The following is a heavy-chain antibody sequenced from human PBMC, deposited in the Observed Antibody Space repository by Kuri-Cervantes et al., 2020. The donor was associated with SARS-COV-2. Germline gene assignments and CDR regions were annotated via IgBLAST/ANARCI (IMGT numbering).Heavy chain of an antibody. CDR1: GFAFSGSA. Sequence: GESLKISCEASGFAFSGSAMHWVRQAPGKGLEWVAVISYDGSNKYYADSVKGRFTISRDNSKNTLYLQMNSLRAEDTAVYYCARDLHCSSTSCYSPWFDPWGQGTLVTVSS. CDR3: ARDLHCSSTSCYSPWFDP. J-gene: IGHJ5*02. D-gene: IGHD2-2*01. CDR2: ISYDGSNK. V-gene: IGHV3-30-3*01.